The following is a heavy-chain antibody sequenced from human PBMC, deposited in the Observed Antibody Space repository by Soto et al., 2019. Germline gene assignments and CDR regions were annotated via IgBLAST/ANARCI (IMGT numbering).Heavy chain of an antibody. D-gene: IGHD6-13*01. J-gene: IGHJ6*02. CDR1: GGSISSSSYY. V-gene: IGHV4-39*01. CDR2: IYYSGST. Sequence: PSETLSLTCTVSGGSISSSSYYWGWIRQPPGKGLEWIGSIYYSGSTYYNPSLKSRVTISVDTSKNQFSLKLSSVTAADTAVYYCARRQQQLVRHYYGMDVWGQGTTVTVSS. CDR3: ARRQQQLVRHYYGMDV.